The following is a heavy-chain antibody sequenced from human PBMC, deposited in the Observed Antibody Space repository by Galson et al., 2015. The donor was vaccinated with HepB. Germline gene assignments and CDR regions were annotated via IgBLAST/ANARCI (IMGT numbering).Heavy chain of an antibody. D-gene: IGHD3-22*01. CDR2: INAGNGNT. CDR3: ARRPEMGYYDSSGYNDDAFDI. CDR1: GYTFTSYA. Sequence: SVKVSCKTSGYTFTSYAMHWVRQAPGQRLEWMGWINAGNGNTKYSQKFQGRVTITRDTSASTAYMELSSLRSEDTAVYYCARRPEMGYYDSSGYNDDAFDIWGQGTMVTVSS. V-gene: IGHV1-3*01. J-gene: IGHJ3*02.